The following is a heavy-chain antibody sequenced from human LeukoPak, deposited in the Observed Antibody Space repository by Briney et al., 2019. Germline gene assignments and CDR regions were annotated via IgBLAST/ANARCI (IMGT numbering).Heavy chain of an antibody. V-gene: IGHV3-7*01. J-gene: IGHJ4*02. Sequence: GGSLRLSCAASGFTFSSYAMSWVRQAPGKGLEWVANIKQDGSEKYYVDSVKGRFTISRDNAKNSLYLQMNSLRAEDTAVYYCARDPQYYDILTGPSYFDYWGQGTLVTVSS. CDR1: GFTFSSYA. D-gene: IGHD3-9*01. CDR3: ARDPQYYDILTGPSYFDY. CDR2: IKQDGSEK.